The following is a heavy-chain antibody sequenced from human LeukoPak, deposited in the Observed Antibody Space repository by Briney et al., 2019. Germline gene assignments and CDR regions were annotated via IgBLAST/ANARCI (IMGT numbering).Heavy chain of an antibody. Sequence: PGGSLRLSCAASGSTFSSYGMHWVRQAPGKGLEWVAVIWYDGSNKYYADSVKGRFTISRDNSKNTLYLQMNSLRAEDTAVYYCAREQEEWELLYYFDYWGQGTLVTVSS. CDR2: IWYDGSNK. D-gene: IGHD1-26*01. J-gene: IGHJ4*02. V-gene: IGHV3-33*01. CDR1: GSTFSSYG. CDR3: AREQEEWELLYYFDY.